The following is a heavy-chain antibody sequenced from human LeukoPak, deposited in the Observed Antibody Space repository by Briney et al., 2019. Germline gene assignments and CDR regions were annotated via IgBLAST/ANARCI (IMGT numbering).Heavy chain of an antibody. V-gene: IGHV1-2*02. CDR2: INPNSGGA. D-gene: IGHD4-17*01. CDR1: GYTFTGYY. Sequence: ASVKVSCKASGYTFTGYYMHWVRQAPGQGLEWMGWINPNSGGANYAQKFQGRVTMTRDTSISTAYIELSRLRSDDTAVYYCAREAPYGDDHYYYYMDVWGKGTTVTISS. J-gene: IGHJ6*03. CDR3: AREAPYGDDHYYYYMDV.